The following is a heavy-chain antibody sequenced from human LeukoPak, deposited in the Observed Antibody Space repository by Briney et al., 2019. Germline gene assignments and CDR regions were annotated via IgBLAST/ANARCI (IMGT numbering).Heavy chain of an antibody. CDR1: GFTFSSYS. CDR3: AKGQSASSTFDC. V-gene: IGHV3-23*01. CDR2: IRGSSDVI. J-gene: IGHJ4*02. Sequence: GGSLGLSCAASGFTFSSYSMNWVRQAPGKGLEWVSLIRGSSDVIEYADSVRGRFTISRDNSKNTVSLQLNNLRAEDTALYYCAKGQSASSTFDCWGQGTLVTVSS.